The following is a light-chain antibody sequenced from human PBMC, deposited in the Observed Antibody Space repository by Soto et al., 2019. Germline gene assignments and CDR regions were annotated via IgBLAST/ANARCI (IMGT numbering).Light chain of an antibody. CDR2: EVS. CDR3: AAWDDSLSGLYV. V-gene: IGLV1-47*01. Sequence: HSVLTPPPSASGTPGQRVTISGCGSTSNIGSNTVNWYQQHPGKSPELMIYEVSNRPSGVPDRFSGSKSGTSASLAISGLRSEDEADYYCAAWDDSLSGLYVLGTGPKVNVL. CDR1: TSNIGSNT. J-gene: IGLJ1*01.